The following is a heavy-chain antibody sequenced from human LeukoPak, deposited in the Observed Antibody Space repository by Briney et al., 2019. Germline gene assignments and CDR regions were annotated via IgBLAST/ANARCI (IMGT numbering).Heavy chain of an antibody. Sequence: PSETLSLTCTVSGGSISSGGYYWSWIRQHPGKGLEWIGYIYYSGSTYYNPSLKSRITISVDTSKNQFSLKLSSVTAADTAVYYCARARPPLVAPPDYWGQGILVIVSS. CDR3: ARARPPLVAPPDY. CDR2: IYYSGST. CDR1: GGSISSGGYY. V-gene: IGHV4-31*03. J-gene: IGHJ4*02. D-gene: IGHD3-9*01.